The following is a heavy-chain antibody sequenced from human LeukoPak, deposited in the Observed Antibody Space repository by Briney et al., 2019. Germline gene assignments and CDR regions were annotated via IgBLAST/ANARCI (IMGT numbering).Heavy chain of an antibody. CDR3: ARHIGRDDAFDI. D-gene: IGHD5-12*01. J-gene: IGHJ3*02. CDR2: IDLSDSYI. Sequence: GEPLKISCKGSGYSFTTYWISWMRQMPGKGLEWMGRIDLSDSYINYSPSFQGHVTISADKSISTAYLQWSSLQASDTAMYYCARHIGRDDAFDIWGQGTMVTVSS. CDR1: GYSFTTYW. V-gene: IGHV5-10-1*01.